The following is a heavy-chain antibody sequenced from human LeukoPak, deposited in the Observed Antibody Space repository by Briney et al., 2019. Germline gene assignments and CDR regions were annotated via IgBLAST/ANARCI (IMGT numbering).Heavy chain of an antibody. V-gene: IGHV4-59*01. CDR1: GGSISTYY. Sequence: SETLSLTCSVSGGSISTYYWNWIRQPSGKGLEWIGDIHSSGSSKYNPSLKTRVSISVDTSKKQLSLKLRSVTAADTAVYFCASSDFWSGYLGSWGQGTLITVSS. CDR2: IHSSGSS. CDR3: ASSDFWSGYLGS. J-gene: IGHJ4*02. D-gene: IGHD3-3*01.